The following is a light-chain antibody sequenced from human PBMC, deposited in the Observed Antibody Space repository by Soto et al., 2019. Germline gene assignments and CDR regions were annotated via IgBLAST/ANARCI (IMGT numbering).Light chain of an antibody. V-gene: IGKV3-20*01. J-gene: IGKJ2*01. CDR3: QLYGDSPMYT. CDR2: GAS. Sequence: EIVLTQSPGTLSLSPGERATLSCIASQSVSDSSLAWYHQKPGQAPRLLIYGASRRATGIPDTFSGSGSGTDFTLTISRLEPEDFAVYYCQLYGDSPMYTFGQGTKLEIK. CDR1: QSVSDSS.